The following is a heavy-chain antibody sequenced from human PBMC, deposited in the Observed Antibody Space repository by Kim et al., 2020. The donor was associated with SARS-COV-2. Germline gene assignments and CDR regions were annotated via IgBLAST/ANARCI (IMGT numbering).Heavy chain of an antibody. D-gene: IGHD6-6*01. CDR3: AKVRRIAARLEYYFDY. CDR2: ISYDGSNK. Sequence: GGSLRLSCAASGFTFSSYGMHWVRQAPGKGLEWVAVISYDGSNKYYADSVKGRFTISRDNSKNTLYLQMNSLRAEDTAVYYCAKVRRIAARLEYYFDYWGQGTLVTVSS. CDR1: GFTFSSYG. V-gene: IGHV3-30*18. J-gene: IGHJ4*02.